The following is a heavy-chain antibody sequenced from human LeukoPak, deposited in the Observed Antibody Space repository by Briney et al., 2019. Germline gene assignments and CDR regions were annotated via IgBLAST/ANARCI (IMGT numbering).Heavy chain of an antibody. CDR2: ISSSSSYI. V-gene: IGHV3-21*04. CDR1: GFTFSSYA. J-gene: IGHJ3*02. CDR3: AGNIVVVTAGDAFDI. Sequence: GGSLRLSCAASGFTFSSYAMSWVRQAPGKGLEWVSSISSSSSYIYYADSVKGRFTISRDNSKNTLYLQMNSLRAEDTAVYYCAGNIVVVTAGDAFDIWGQGTMVTVSS. D-gene: IGHD2-21*02.